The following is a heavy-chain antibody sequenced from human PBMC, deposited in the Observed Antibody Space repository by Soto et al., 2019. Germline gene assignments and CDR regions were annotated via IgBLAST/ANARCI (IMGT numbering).Heavy chain of an antibody. D-gene: IGHD2-2*01. CDR3: ARDCLGDIVVVPAADMGVLDV. CDR1: GFTFSSYA. Sequence: GGSLRLSCAASGFTFSSYAMHWVRQAPGKGLEWVADITYGESNKYYANPVKGRFTIIRDNSNNTLYLQMNSLRGEDTAVYYCARDCLGDIVVVPAADMGVLDVWGQGTTVTVS. J-gene: IGHJ6*02. CDR2: ITYGESNK. V-gene: IGHV3-30-3*01.